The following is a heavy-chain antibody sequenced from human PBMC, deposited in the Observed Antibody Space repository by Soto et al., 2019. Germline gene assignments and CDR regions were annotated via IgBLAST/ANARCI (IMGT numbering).Heavy chain of an antibody. D-gene: IGHD3-10*01. CDR2: IWYDGSNK. V-gene: IGHV3-33*01. J-gene: IGHJ4*02. Sequence: QVQLVASGGGVVQPGRSLRLSCAASGFTFSSYGMHWVRQAPGKGLEWVAVIWYDGSNKYYADSVKGRFTISRDNSKNTLYLQMNSLRAEDTAVYYCARDSRGGRSGSPDYWGQGTLVTVSS. CDR3: ARDSRGGRSGSPDY. CDR1: GFTFSSYG.